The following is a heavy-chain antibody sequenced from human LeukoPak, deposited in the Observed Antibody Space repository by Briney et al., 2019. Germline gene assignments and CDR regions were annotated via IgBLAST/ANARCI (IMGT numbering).Heavy chain of an antibody. CDR3: ASSVGSTDY. CDR2: INHRGST. Sequence: SETLSLTCGVYGGSFSDNYWTWIRQAPGKGLEWIGEINHRGSTNYNPSLKSRLTMSVDTYKNQFSLKMRSVTDADTAVYYCASSVGSTDYWGQGTLVTVSS. V-gene: IGHV4-34*01. D-gene: IGHD1-26*01. CDR1: GGSFSDNY. J-gene: IGHJ4*02.